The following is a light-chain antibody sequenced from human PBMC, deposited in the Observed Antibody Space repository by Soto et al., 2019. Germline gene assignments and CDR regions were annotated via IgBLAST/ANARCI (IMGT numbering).Light chain of an antibody. CDR3: QQSHSAPWT. V-gene: IGKV1-39*01. Sequence: DIQITQSPSSLSSSVLERFTITCRASQSISTYLNWYQQKPGKAPRLLIYAASSLQSGVPSRFSGSGSETDFTLTISSLQPEDFASYFCQQSHSAPWTFGQGTRWIS. CDR1: QSISTY. CDR2: AAS. J-gene: IGKJ1*01.